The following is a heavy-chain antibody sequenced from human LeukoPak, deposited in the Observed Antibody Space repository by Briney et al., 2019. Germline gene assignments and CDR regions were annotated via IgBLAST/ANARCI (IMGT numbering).Heavy chain of an antibody. Sequence: PSETLSLTCAVYGGSFSGYYWSWIRQPPGKRLEWIGYIISTGTINYNPSLKSRVTISVDTSKNQFSLKLSSVTAADTAVYYCARKPYDYVWGSYRQRTNWFDPWGQGTLVTVSS. CDR1: GGSFSGYY. CDR2: IISTGTI. CDR3: ARKPYDYVWGSYRQRTNWFDP. J-gene: IGHJ5*02. D-gene: IGHD3-16*02. V-gene: IGHV4-34*12.